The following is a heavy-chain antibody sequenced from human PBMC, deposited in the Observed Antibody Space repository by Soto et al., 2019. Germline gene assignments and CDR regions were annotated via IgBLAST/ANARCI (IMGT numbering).Heavy chain of an antibody. D-gene: IGHD6-13*01. J-gene: IGHJ4*02. CDR2: ITSNGGST. Sequence: GGSLRLSCSASGFTFSSYVMNWVRQAPGKGLEYVSGITSNGGSTFYADSVKGRFIIPRDNSQNTVYLQMSSLTTADTAVYYCLVASAAYWGQGTQVTVSS. V-gene: IGHV3-64D*06. CDR3: LVASAAY. CDR1: GFTFSSYV.